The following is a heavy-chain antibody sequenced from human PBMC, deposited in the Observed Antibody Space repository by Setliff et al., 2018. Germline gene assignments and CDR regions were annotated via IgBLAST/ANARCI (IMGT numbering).Heavy chain of an antibody. V-gene: IGHV4-38-2*01. Sequence: SETLSLTCGVSGASITSGHYWGWIRQPPGKELEWIGTIYHRGRTYYNPSLRSRVTMSLDTSKNQFSLRLSSVTAADTAVYYCASPRRDDLDSPFDAFDIWGQGTMVTVSS. D-gene: IGHD3-3*01. CDR3: ASPRRDDLDSPFDAFDI. CDR2: IYHRGRT. CDR1: GASITSGHY. J-gene: IGHJ3*02.